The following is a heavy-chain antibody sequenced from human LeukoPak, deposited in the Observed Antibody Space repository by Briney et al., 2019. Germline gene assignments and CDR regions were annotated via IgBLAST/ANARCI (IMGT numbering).Heavy chain of an antibody. CDR1: GGSISSYY. D-gene: IGHD3-22*01. V-gene: IGHV4-4*07. CDR3: ARDRDYYDSSGYYWYFDL. Sequence: SSETLSLTCTVSGGSISSYYWSWIRQPAGKGLEWIGRIYTSGSTNYNPSLKSRVTMSVDTSKNQFSLKLSSVTAADTAVYYCARDRDYYDSSGYYWYFDLWGRAPWSLSPQ. CDR2: IYTSGST. J-gene: IGHJ2*01.